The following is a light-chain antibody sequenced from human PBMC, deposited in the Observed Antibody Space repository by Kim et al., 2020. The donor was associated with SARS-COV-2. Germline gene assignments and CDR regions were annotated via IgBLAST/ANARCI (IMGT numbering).Light chain of an antibody. V-gene: IGLV2-14*03. CDR1: SSDVGGYNY. CDR2: SVS. J-gene: IGLJ2*01. Sequence: QSALTQPASVSGSPGQSITISCTGTSSDVGGYNYVSWYQQHPGKAPKLMIYSVSHRPSGVSNRFSGSKSGNTASLTISGLQAEDEADYYCSSYTSSSTVVFGGGTQRTVL. CDR3: SSYTSSSTVV.